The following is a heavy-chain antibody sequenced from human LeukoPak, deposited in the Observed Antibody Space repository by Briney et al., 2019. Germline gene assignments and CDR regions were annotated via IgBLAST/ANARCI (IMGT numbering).Heavy chain of an antibody. CDR3: ARVKVGAYSSGIKGAFDI. CDR1: GGSISSSSYY. D-gene: IGHD6-19*01. Sequence: SETLSLTCTVSGGSISSSSYYWGWIRQPPGKGLEWIGSIYYSGSTYYNPSLKSRVTISVDTSKNQFSLKLSSVTAADTAVYYCARVKVGAYSSGIKGAFDIWGQGTMVTVSS. V-gene: IGHV4-39*07. CDR2: IYYSGST. J-gene: IGHJ3*02.